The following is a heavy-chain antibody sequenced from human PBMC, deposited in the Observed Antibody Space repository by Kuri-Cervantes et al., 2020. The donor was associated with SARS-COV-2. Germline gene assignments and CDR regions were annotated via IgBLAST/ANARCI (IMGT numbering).Heavy chain of an antibody. V-gene: IGHV1-8*02. CDR2: MNPDTGNS. Sequence: ASVKVSCKASGYTFSTYDINWVRQASGQGLEWMGWMNPDTGNSGYAQNFRGRVTMTRDTSTSTAYMELSSLRSEDTAVYYCATDYAASYYYGSGSIANPLYWGQGTLVTVSS. CDR3: ATDYAASYYYGSGSIANPLY. CDR1: GYTFSTYD. J-gene: IGHJ4*02. D-gene: IGHD3-10*01.